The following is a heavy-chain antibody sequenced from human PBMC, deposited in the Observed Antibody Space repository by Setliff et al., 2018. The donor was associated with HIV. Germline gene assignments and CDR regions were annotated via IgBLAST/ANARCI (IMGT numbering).Heavy chain of an antibody. J-gene: IGHJ1*01. CDR2: IYSNGNT. CDR3: AREDSSSWYSSLSF. D-gene: IGHD6-13*01. CDR1: GGSISSRSYY. V-gene: IGHV4-61*02. Sequence: TLSLTCTVSGGSISSRSYYWSWLRQPAGKGLEWIGRIYSNGNTDCNPSLKSRVTISVDTSKNQFSLKLSSVTAADTAIYYCAREDSSSWYSSLSFWGQGTLVTVSS.